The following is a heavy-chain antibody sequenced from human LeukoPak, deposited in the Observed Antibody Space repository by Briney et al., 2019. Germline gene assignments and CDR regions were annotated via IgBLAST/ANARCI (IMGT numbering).Heavy chain of an antibody. D-gene: IGHD3-10*01. V-gene: IGHV4-34*01. J-gene: IGHJ6*03. CDR3: ARLNYYGSGSRSYYMDV. CDR1: GGSFSGYY. Sequence: SETLSLTCAVYGGSFSGYYWSWIRQPPGRGLEWIGEINHSGSTNYNPSLKSRVTISVDTSKNQFSLKLSSVTAADTAVYYCARLNYYGSGSRSYYMDVWGKGTTVTISS. CDR2: INHSGST.